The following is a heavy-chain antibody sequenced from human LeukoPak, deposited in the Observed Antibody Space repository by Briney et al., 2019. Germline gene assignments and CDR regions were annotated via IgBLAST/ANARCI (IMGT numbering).Heavy chain of an antibody. Sequence: ASVKVSCKASGYTFTSSAVPWVRLARGQRLEWIGWIVVGSGNTNYAQKFQERVTITRDMSTSTAYMELSSLRSEDTAVYYCAVTARVAAADYFDYWGQGTLVTVSS. CDR2: IVVGSGNT. CDR1: GYTFTSSA. V-gene: IGHV1-58*01. J-gene: IGHJ4*02. D-gene: IGHD6-13*01. CDR3: AVTARVAAADYFDY.